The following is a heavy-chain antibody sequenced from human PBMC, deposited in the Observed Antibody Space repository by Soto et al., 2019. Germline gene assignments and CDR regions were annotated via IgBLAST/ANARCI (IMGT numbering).Heavy chain of an antibody. V-gene: IGHV4-31*03. CDR1: GGSISSGGYY. Sequence: PSETLSLTCTVSGGSISSGGYYWSWIRQHPGKGLEWIGYIYYSGSTYYNPSLKSRVTISVDTSKNQFSLKLSSVTAADTAVYYCARDPQGVVVPAVMVFDYWGQGTLVTVSS. J-gene: IGHJ4*02. CDR2: IYYSGST. CDR3: ARDPQGVVVPAVMVFDY. D-gene: IGHD2-2*01.